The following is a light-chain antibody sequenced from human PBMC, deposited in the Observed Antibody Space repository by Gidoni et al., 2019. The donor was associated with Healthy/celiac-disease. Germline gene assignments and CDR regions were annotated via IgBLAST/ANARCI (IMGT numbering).Light chain of an antibody. Sequence: QSALTQPASVSESPGQSITISCTGTSRDVGSDNFVSWYQQLPGKATKLMIYDVSSRPSGISDRFSGSKSGNTASLTISGLQAEDEADYYCSSYTRSSTVVFGGGTRLTVV. V-gene: IGLV2-14*01. CDR3: SSYTRSSTVV. J-gene: IGLJ2*01. CDR2: DVS. CDR1: SRDVGSDNF.